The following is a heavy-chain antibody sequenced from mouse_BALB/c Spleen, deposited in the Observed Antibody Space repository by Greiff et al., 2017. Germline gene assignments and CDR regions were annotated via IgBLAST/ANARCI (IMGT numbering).Heavy chain of an antibody. Sequence: EVKLVESGGGLVKPGGSLKLSCAASGFTFSSYAMSWVRQTPEKRLEWVASISSGGSTYYPYSVKGRFTISRDNARTILYLQMSSLRSEDTAMYYCARGGSSSFAYWGQGTLVTVSA. J-gene: IGHJ3*01. CDR2: ISSGGST. D-gene: IGHD1-1*01. CDR1: GFTFSSYA. V-gene: IGHV5-6-5*01. CDR3: ARGGSSSFAY.